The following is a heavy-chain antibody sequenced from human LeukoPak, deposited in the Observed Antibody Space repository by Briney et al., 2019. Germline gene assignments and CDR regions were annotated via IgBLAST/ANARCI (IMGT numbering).Heavy chain of an antibody. CDR1: GFTVSSSY. CDR2: IYSGGST. D-gene: IGHD3-10*01. Sequence: GGSLRLSCAASGFTVSSSYMSWVRQAPGKGLEWVSVIYSGGSTYYADSVKGRFTISRDNSKNTLYLQMNSLRAEDTAVYYCARDLPPSGDAYFDYWGQGTLVTVSS. CDR3: ARDLPPSGDAYFDY. V-gene: IGHV3-53*01. J-gene: IGHJ4*02.